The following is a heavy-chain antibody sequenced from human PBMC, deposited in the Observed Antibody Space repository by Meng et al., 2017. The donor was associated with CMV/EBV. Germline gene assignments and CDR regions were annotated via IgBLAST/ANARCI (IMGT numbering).Heavy chain of an antibody. D-gene: IGHD3-22*01. J-gene: IGHJ3*02. Sequence: SVKVSCKASGGTFSSYAISWVRQAPGQGLEWMGGIIPIFGTANYAQKFQGRVTITTDESTSTAYMELSSLRSEDTAVYYCARVVWADYYDSSGYYYVAAFDIWGQGTMVTVSS. CDR1: GGTFSSYA. CDR2: IIPIFGTA. V-gene: IGHV1-69*05. CDR3: ARVVWADYYDSSGYYYVAAFDI.